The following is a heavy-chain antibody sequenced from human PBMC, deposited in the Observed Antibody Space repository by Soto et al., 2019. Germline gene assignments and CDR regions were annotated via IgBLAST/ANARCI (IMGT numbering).Heavy chain of an antibody. J-gene: IGHJ6*03. CDR1: GGSISSGGYY. D-gene: IGHD3-3*01. CDR2: IYYSGST. CDR3: ARGAVTIFGVAATLYYYYMDV. V-gene: IGHV4-31*03. Sequence: SETLSLTCTVSGGSISSGGYYWSWIRQHPGKGLEWIGYIYYSGSTYYNPSLKSRVTISVDTSKNQFSLKLSSVTAADTAVYYCARGAVTIFGVAATLYYYYMDVWGKGTTVTVSS.